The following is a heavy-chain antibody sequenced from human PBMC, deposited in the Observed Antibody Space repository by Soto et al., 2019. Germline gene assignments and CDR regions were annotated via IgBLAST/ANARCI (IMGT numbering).Heavy chain of an antibody. CDR2: IYYSGIT. V-gene: IGHV4-31*03. Sequence: SETLSLTCTVSGGSISSGGYYWIWIRQHPGKGLEWIGYIYYSGITYYNPSLKSRVTISVDTSKNQFSLKLSSVTAADTAVYYCARYKSNYYYGMDVWGQGTTVTVSS. J-gene: IGHJ6*02. CDR1: GGSISSGGYY. D-gene: IGHD1-20*01. CDR3: ARYKSNYYYGMDV.